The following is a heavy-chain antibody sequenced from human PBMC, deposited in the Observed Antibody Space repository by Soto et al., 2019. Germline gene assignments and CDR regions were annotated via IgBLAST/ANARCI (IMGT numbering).Heavy chain of an antibody. CDR1: GGTFSSYS. Sequence: ASVKVSCKASGGTFSSYSISWVRQAPGQGLEWMGGIIPIFGTANYAQKFQGRVTITADKSTSTAYMELSSLRSEDTAVYYCNVGAFSSPGFLRVDYWGQGTLVTVSS. J-gene: IGHJ4*02. V-gene: IGHV1-69*06. CDR2: IIPIFGTA. CDR3: NVGAFSSPGFLRVDY. D-gene: IGHD1-26*01.